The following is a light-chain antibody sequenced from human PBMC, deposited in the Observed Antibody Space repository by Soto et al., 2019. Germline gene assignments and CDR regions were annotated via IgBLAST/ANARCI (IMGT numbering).Light chain of an antibody. CDR1: SSDVGGYKY. CDR2: EVS. V-gene: IGLV2-14*01. J-gene: IGLJ2*01. Sequence: QSVLTQPASVSGSPGQSITISCTGTSSDVGGYKYVSWYQQHPGKVPKFLIYEVSNRPSGVSDRFSGSKSGNTASLTISGLQAEDEADYYCSSYTSSSTVVFGGGTKLTVL. CDR3: SSYTSSSTVV.